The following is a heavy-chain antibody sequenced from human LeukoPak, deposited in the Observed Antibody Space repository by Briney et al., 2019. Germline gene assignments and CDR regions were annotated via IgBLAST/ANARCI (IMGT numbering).Heavy chain of an antibody. CDR3: ARGLMGGSDY. V-gene: IGHV1-69*13. D-gene: IGHD3-16*01. Sequence: SVNVSCKASGGTFSSYAISWVRQAPGQGREWMGGIIPIFGTANYAQKFQGRVTITADESTSTAYMELSSLRSEDTAVYYCARGLMGGSDYWGQGTLVTVSS. CDR2: IIPIFGTA. J-gene: IGHJ4*02. CDR1: GGTFSSYA.